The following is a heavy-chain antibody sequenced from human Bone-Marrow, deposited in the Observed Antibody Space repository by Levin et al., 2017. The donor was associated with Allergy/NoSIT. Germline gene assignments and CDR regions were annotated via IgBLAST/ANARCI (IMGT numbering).Heavy chain of an antibody. V-gene: IGHV1-69*04. CDR2: IIPILGIT. J-gene: IGHJ3*02. CDR3: ARERGGYDYHNAFDI. CDR1: GGTFSSYA. D-gene: IGHD5-12*01. Sequence: SVKVSCKATGGTFSSYAISWVRQAPGQGLEWMGRIIPILGITNYAQKFQGKVTITADKSTSTAYVELTSPRSDDTAEYYCARERGGYDYHNAFDIWGQGTMVTVSS.